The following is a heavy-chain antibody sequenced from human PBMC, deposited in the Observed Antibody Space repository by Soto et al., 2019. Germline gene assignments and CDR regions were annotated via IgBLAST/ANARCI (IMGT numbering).Heavy chain of an antibody. J-gene: IGHJ4*02. CDR1: GYTFTSYA. V-gene: IGHV1-3*01. CDR2: INAGNGNT. Sequence: ASVKGSCKASGYTFTSYAMHWVRQAPGQRLEWMGWINAGNGNTKYSQKFQGRVTITRDTSASTAYMELSSLRSEDTAVYYCARGELIAAPSTLWGQGTLVTVSS. D-gene: IGHD6-13*01. CDR3: ARGELIAAPSTL.